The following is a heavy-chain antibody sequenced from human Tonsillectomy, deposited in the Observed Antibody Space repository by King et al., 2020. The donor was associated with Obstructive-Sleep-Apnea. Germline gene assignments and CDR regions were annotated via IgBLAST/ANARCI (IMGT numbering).Heavy chain of an antibody. J-gene: IGHJ4*02. CDR2: IKQDGSEK. V-gene: IGHV3-7*03. CDR3: ARDLVLNYDSSGYPFV. CDR1: GFTFSSYW. Sequence: VQLVESGGGLVQPGGSLRLSCAASGFTFSSYWMSWVRQAPGKGLEWVANIKQDGSEKYYVDSVKGRFTISRDNAKNSLYLQMNSLRAEDTAVYYCARDLVLNYDSSGYPFVGGQGTLVTVSS. D-gene: IGHD3-22*01.